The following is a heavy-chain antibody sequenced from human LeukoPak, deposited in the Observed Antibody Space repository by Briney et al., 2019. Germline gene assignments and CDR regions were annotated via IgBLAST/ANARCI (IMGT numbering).Heavy chain of an antibody. J-gene: IGHJ4*02. CDR3: AKDPHALSCDH. V-gene: IGHV3-30*02. CDR1: VFTFCSYA. CDR2: AHHDGTK. Sequence: PGGSLRLSRAASVFTFCSYAMYCVRQAPGKGLEWVALAHHDGTKYYSDSVTGRFTVSRDNSKNTMYLQMNSLRAEDTAVYYCAKDPHALSCDHWGQGTLVTVSS. D-gene: IGHD2-2*01.